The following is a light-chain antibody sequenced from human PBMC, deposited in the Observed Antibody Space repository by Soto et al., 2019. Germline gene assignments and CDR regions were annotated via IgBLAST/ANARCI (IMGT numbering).Light chain of an antibody. Sequence: EIVLTQSPGTLSLSPGERATLSCRASQSVSSSYLAWYQQKPGQAPRLLIYGASSRATGIPDRFSGSGSGTDFTLTISGLEPEDFEVYYCQQYGSYPLTVGGGPKVDI. CDR3: QQYGSYPLT. J-gene: IGKJ4*01. V-gene: IGKV3-20*01. CDR1: QSVSSSY. CDR2: GAS.